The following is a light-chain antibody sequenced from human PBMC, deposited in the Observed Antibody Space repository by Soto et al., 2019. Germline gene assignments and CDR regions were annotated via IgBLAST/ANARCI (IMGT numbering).Light chain of an antibody. CDR1: SSDVGSGDS. J-gene: IGLJ1*01. CDR3: RTYTTTGSSV. V-gene: IGLV2-14*01. Sequence: QSVLTQPASVSGSPGQSITITCTGTSSDVGSGDSVSWYQHHPGEAPTLVIYEVKNRPTGVSGRFSGSKSVNTASLTISGLRAEDEGDYYCRTYTTTGSSVFGTGTKV. CDR2: EVK.